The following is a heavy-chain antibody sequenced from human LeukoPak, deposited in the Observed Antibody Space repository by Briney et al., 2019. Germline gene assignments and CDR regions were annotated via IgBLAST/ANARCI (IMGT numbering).Heavy chain of an antibody. CDR2: ISGRGGST. J-gene: IGHJ4*02. V-gene: IGHV3-23*01. CDR3: AKEGGLRSSWSFDF. CDR1: GLTFSSNA. D-gene: IGHD6-13*01. Sequence: GGSLRLSCAASGLTFSSNAMSCVRQAPGKGLEWGSGISGRGGSTYYADSAKGRFTISRDNSKNTLYLQINSLRVEDTAVYYCAKEGGLRSSWSFDFWGQGTLVIVSS.